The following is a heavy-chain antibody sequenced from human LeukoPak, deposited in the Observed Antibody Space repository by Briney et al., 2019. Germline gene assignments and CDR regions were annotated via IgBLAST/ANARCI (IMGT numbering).Heavy chain of an antibody. D-gene: IGHD1-14*01. Sequence: GGSLRLSCAASGFSFGSSGINWVRQAPGRGLEWGASIGSTGSDRYYADSVKGRFTISRDNAKNSLYLQINSLRVEDTAVYYCATETIGRHYDYWGQGTLLTVSS. CDR1: GFSFGSSG. CDR2: IGSTGSDR. J-gene: IGHJ4*02. CDR3: ATETIGRHYDY. V-gene: IGHV3-21*01.